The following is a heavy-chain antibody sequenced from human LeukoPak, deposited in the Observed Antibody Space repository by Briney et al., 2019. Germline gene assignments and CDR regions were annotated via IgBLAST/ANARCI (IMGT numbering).Heavy chain of an antibody. V-gene: IGHV4-39*01. CDR2: IYFSGNT. CDR3: ARHPSLSYCSGGSCWFDP. D-gene: IGHD2-15*01. Sequence: SETLSLTCIVSGGSITSSSYYWGWIRQPPGKGLEWIGSIYFSGNTYYNPSLKSRVTISVDTSKKQFSLKLSSVTAADTAVYYCARHPSLSYCSGGSCWFDPWGQGTLATVSS. CDR1: GGSITSSSYY. J-gene: IGHJ5*02.